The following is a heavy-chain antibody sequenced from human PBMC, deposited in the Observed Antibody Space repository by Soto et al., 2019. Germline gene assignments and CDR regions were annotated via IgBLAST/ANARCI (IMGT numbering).Heavy chain of an antibody. Sequence: EVQLVASGGDLIQPGGSLRLSCGVSGFSVSGNSLSWVRQAPGKGLEWVSYMYVDGSTYYADSVRGRFTLSRDNTKNTLYLQMNNLRGEDTAVYYCARDGGSHTAVAGTLYYGMDVWGQGTTVTVSS. CDR3: ARDGGSHTAVAGTLYYGMDV. J-gene: IGHJ6*02. D-gene: IGHD6-19*01. CDR1: GFSVSGNS. V-gene: IGHV3-53*01. CDR2: MYVDGST.